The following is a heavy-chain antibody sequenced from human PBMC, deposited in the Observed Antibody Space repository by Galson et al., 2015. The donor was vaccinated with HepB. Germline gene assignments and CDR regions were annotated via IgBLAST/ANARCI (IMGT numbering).Heavy chain of an antibody. CDR2: IYYSGST. D-gene: IGHD3-10*01. CDR3: AREGQGTPGPMDV. V-gene: IGHV4-31*03. CDR1: GGSISSGGYY. Sequence: LSLTCTVSGGSISSGGYYWSWIRQHPGKGLEWIGYIYYSGSTYYNPSLKSRVTISVDTSKNQFSLKLSSVTAADTAVYYCAREGQGTPGPMDVWGKGTTVTVSS. J-gene: IGHJ6*03.